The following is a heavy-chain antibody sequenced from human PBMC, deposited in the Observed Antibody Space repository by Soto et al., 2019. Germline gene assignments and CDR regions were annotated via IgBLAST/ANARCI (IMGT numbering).Heavy chain of an antibody. CDR2: IYFDGSA. J-gene: IGHJ4*02. Sequence: SETLSLTCTVSGGSIRSSSHYWGWIRQTTKNGLEWIASIYFDGSANHNPSLKSRVTMSIDTSKNKFSLNLRSVTAADSAVYYCARLSHQISYWGPGTLVTVSS. CDR3: ARLSHQISY. V-gene: IGHV4-39*01. CDR1: GGSIRSSSHY. D-gene: IGHD3-16*01.